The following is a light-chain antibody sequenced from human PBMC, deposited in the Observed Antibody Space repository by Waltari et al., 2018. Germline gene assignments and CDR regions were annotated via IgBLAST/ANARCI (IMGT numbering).Light chain of an antibody. Sequence: DIQMTQSPSSLSASVGDRVNISCRATQNMGNNLNWYQQKPGKAPKLLIYAASTSQSGVPSRLSGSGSGADFTLTISNLQPEDFVTYFCQQTYSTPLTFGGGTKVEIK. CDR3: QQTYSTPLT. CDR2: AAS. J-gene: IGKJ4*01. V-gene: IGKV1-39*01. CDR1: QNMGNN.